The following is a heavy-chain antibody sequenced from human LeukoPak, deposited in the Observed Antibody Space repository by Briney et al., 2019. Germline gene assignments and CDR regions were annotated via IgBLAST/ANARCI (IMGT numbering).Heavy chain of an antibody. Sequence: ASVKVSCKASGYSFNDYSMHWVRQAPGQGLEWMGRINSNSGGTSYVQNFQGRVTMTRDTSINTANMELSGLTSDDTAVYYCARGGSGSGYLYYFDYWGQGTLVSVSS. D-gene: IGHD3-10*01. CDR2: INSNSGGT. CDR1: GYSFNDYS. CDR3: ARGGSGSGYLYYFDY. J-gene: IGHJ4*02. V-gene: IGHV1-2*06.